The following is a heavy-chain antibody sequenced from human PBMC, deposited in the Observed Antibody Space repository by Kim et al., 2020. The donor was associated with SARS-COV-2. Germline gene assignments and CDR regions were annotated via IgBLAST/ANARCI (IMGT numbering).Heavy chain of an antibody. Sequence: GGSLRLSCTASGFTFGDYAMSWVRQAPGKGLEWVGFIRNEAYGGTTEYAASVKGRFTISRDDSKSIAYLQMNSLKTEDTPVYYCTRDDFWGGYYLYWGQG. D-gene: IGHD3-3*01. V-gene: IGHV3-49*04. CDR3: TRDDFWGGYYLY. CDR2: IRNEAYGGTT. J-gene: IGHJ4*02. CDR1: GFTFGDYA.